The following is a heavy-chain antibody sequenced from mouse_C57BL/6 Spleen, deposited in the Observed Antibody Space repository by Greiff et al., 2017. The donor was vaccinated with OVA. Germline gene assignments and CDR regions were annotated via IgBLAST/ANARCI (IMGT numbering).Heavy chain of an antibody. Sequence: QVQLKQSGAELVRPGASVTLSCKASGYTFTDYEMHWVKQTPVHGLEWIGAIDPETGGTAYNQKFKGKAILTADKSSSTAYMELRSLTSEDSAVYYCRDYYGSHYYAMDYWGQGTSVTVSS. D-gene: IGHD1-1*01. CDR2: IDPETGGT. CDR3: RDYYGSHYYAMDY. V-gene: IGHV1-15*01. J-gene: IGHJ4*01. CDR1: GYTFTDYE.